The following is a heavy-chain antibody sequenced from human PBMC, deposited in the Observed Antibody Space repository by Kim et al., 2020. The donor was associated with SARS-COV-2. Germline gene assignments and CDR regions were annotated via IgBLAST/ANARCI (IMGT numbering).Heavy chain of an antibody. J-gene: IGHJ4*02. V-gene: IGHV4-34*01. Sequence: SETLSLTCAVYGGSFSGYYWSWIRQPPGKGLEWIGEINHSGSTNYNPSLKSRVTISVDTSKNQFSLKLSSVTAADTAVYYCARVDYYGSGSYWGQGTLVTVSS. CDR1: GGSFSGYY. CDR3: ARVDYYGSGSY. D-gene: IGHD3-10*01. CDR2: INHSGST.